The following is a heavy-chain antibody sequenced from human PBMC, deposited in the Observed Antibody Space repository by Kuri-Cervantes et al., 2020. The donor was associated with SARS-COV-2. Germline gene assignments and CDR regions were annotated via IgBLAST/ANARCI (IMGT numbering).Heavy chain of an antibody. V-gene: IGHV3-30-3*01. Sequence: GGSLRLSCAASGFTFSSYAMHWVRQASGKGLEWVAVISYDGSNKYYADSVKGRFTISRDNSKNTLYLQMNSLRAEDTAVYYCARDQGLDAFDIWGQGTMVTVSS. CDR1: GFTFSSYA. CDR3: ARDQGLDAFDI. J-gene: IGHJ3*02. CDR2: ISYDGSNK.